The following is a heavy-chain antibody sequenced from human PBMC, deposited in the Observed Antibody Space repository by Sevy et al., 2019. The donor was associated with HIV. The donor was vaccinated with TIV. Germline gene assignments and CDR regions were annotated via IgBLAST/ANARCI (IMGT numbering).Heavy chain of an antibody. D-gene: IGHD2-21*01. Sequence: GGSLRLSCAASEFTFSNYGMHWVRQAPGKGLEWVAFIRYDGSNKYYAGSVKGRFTISRDNSKDTLYLQVNSLRAEDTAVYYCAKAFGDCGGDCYSVDAYYYYMDVWGKGTTVTVSS. J-gene: IGHJ6*03. CDR1: EFTFSNYG. CDR3: AKAFGDCGGDCYSVDAYYYYMDV. V-gene: IGHV3-30*02. CDR2: IRYDGSNK.